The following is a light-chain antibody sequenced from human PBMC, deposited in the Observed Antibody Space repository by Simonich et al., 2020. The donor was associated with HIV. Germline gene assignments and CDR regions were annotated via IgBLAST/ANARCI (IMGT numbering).Light chain of an antibody. V-gene: IGLV4-69*01. CDR2: VDSDGSH. J-gene: IGLJ3*02. Sequence: QLVLTQSPSASASLGASVRLTCTLSSGHSRYDIAWPQQQPEKGPRYLLKVDSDGSHSKGNGIPDRFSSSSSGAERYLTISSLQSEDEADYYCQTWGAGAGANWVFGGGTKLTVL. CDR3: QTWGAGAGANWV. CDR1: SGHSRYD.